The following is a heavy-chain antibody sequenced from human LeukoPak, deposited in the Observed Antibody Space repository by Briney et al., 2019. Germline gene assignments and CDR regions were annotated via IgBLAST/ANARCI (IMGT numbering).Heavy chain of an antibody. CDR3: ARGRTPYCRSTTCYARLDY. V-gene: IGHV3-30*04. J-gene: IGHJ4*02. CDR2: ISFDESTN. D-gene: IGHD2-2*01. Sequence: GGSLGLSRAASGFTFSNHAMHWVRQGPGKGLEWVALISFDESTNYYADSVKGRFTISRDNSKNTQYLQMNSLRPEDTAVYYCARGRTPYCRSTTCYARLDYWGQGTLVTVSS. CDR1: GFTFSNHA.